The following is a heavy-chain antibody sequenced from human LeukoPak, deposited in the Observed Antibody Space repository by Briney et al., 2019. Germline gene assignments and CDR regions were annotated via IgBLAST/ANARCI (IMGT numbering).Heavy chain of an antibody. CDR2: ISTYNGYT. V-gene: IGHV1-18*01. D-gene: IGHD2-8*01. CDR3: ARDEQCMVDH. CDR1: VYTFTIYG. Sequence: ASVKVSCKASVYTFTIYGISWVRQAPGQGLEWMGWISTYNGYTKYAQNLQGRVTMTTDTSTSTAYMELRSLTSDDTAVYYCARDEQCMVDHWGQGTLVTVSS. J-gene: IGHJ4*02.